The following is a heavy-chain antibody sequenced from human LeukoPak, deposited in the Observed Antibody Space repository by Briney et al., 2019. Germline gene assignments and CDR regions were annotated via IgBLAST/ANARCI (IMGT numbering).Heavy chain of an antibody. Sequence: GASVKVSCKASGYTFTSYGVSWVRQAPGQGLEWMGWISVYNGNTNYAQKFQGRVTMTTDTSTSTAYMELSSLRSEDTAVYYCARGFWQQAFDYWGQGTLVTVSS. V-gene: IGHV1-18*01. J-gene: IGHJ4*02. CDR3: ARGFWQQAFDY. CDR2: ISVYNGNT. CDR1: GYTFTSYG. D-gene: IGHD6-13*01.